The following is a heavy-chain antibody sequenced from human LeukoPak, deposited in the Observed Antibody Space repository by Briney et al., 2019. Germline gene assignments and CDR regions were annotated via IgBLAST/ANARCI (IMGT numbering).Heavy chain of an antibody. V-gene: IGHV4-39*07. CDR1: GGSVSSGDYY. CDR3: ARDTSILVATIGLFDY. CDR2: IYYSGST. J-gene: IGHJ4*02. D-gene: IGHD5-12*01. Sequence: SQTLSLTCTVSGGSVSSGDYYWGWIRQPPGKGLEWIGSIYYSGSTYYNPSLKSRVTISVDTSKNQFSLKLSSVTAADTAVYYCARDTSILVATIGLFDYWGQGTLVTVSS.